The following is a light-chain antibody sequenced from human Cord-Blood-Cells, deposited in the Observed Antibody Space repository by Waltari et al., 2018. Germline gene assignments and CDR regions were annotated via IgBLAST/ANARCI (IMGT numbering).Light chain of an antibody. CDR2: GNS. Sequence: QSVLTQPPSVSGAPGQRVTISCTGSSSNIGAGYDVHWYQQLPGTAPKLLIYGNSNRPSGVPDRFAVSKSGTSASLAITGLQAEDEADYYCQSYDSSLTHWVFGGGTKLTVL. V-gene: IGLV1-40*01. CDR3: QSYDSSLTHWV. CDR1: SSNIGAGYD. J-gene: IGLJ3*02.